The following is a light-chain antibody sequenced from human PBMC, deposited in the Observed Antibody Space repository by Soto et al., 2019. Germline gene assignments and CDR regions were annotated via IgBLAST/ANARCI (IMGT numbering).Light chain of an antibody. Sequence: IQLTQSPSSLSASIGDRVTIPCRASQAISTYLAWYQHKPGKAPKLLLSAASTLQSGVPSRFSGSGSGTDFSLTISSLQPEDFATYYCRHLNSYPSVQFGQGTKVDI. V-gene: IGKV1-9*01. J-gene: IGKJ1*01. CDR1: QAISTY. CDR2: AAS. CDR3: RHLNSYPSVQ.